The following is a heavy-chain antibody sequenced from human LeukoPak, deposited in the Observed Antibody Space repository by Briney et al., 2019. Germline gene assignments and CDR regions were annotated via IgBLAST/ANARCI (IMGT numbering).Heavy chain of an antibody. CDR1: GYTFTDYY. V-gene: IGHV1-2*02. J-gene: IGHJ3*02. Sequence: GASVKVSCKASGYTFTDYYLHWVRQAPGQGLEWMGWLNPNSGGTNFAQNFQGRVTMTRNTSITTAYTELSTLRSDDTAVYYCARYCPTSCNAGDTFDIWGQGTVVTVSS. CDR2: LNPNSGGT. CDR3: ARYCPTSCNAGDTFDI. D-gene: IGHD2/OR15-2a*01.